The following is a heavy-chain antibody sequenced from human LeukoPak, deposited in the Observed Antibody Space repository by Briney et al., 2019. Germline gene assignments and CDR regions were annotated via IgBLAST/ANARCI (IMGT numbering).Heavy chain of an antibody. Sequence: GASVKVSCKASGGTFSNYAISWVRQAPGQGLEWMGGIIALFGTANNAQKFQGRVTITANESASTAYMELSSLRSEDTAVYYCTSPVKYYDSWSGFPPFDYWGQGTLVTVSS. J-gene: IGHJ4*02. CDR1: GGTFSNYA. CDR2: IIALFGTA. V-gene: IGHV1-69*13. CDR3: TSPVKYYDSWSGFPPFDY. D-gene: IGHD3-3*01.